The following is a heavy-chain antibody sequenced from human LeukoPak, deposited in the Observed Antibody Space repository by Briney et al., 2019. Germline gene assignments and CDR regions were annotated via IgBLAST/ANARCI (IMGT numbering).Heavy chain of an antibody. CDR3: TRDSYYYDTSGYPVLI. Sequence: SVKVSCKASGYTFTSYGFSWLRQAPGQGLEWMGGVFPIFGTPNYAQRFQGRLTITADESTSTVYMELSSLRSEDTAVYYCTRDSYYYDTSGYPVLIWGQGTLVTVSS. V-gene: IGHV1-69*13. CDR1: GYTFTSYG. D-gene: IGHD3-22*01. CDR2: VFPIFGTP. J-gene: IGHJ4*02.